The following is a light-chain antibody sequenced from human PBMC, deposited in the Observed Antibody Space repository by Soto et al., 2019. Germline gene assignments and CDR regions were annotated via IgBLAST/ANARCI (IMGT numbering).Light chain of an antibody. CDR3: QQYNNLIT. CDR1: QSVSSN. CDR2: GAS. V-gene: IGKV3-15*01. J-gene: IGKJ5*01. Sequence: EIVMPQYQATPSLSPGERATLSCRASQSVSSNLAWYQQKPGQAPRLLIYGASTRATGIPARFSGSGSGTEFTLTISSLQSEDFAVYYCQQYNNLITFGQGTRLEIK.